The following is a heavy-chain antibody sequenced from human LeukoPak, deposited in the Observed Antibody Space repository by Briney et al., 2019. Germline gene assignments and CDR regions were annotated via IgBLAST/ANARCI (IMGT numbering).Heavy chain of an antibody. V-gene: IGHV3-64*01. CDR2: ISSNGGST. D-gene: IGHD1-26*01. J-gene: IGHJ4*02. Sequence: GGSLRPSCAASGFTFSSYAMHWVRQAPGKGLEYVSAISSNGGSTYYANSVKGRFTISRDNSKNTLYLQMGGLRAEDMAVYYCARDFLGATDYWGQGTLVTVSS. CDR1: GFTFSSYA. CDR3: ARDFLGATDY.